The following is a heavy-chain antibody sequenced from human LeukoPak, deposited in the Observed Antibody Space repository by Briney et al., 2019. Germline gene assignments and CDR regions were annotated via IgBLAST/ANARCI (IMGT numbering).Heavy chain of an antibody. V-gene: IGHV3-30*02. D-gene: IGHD3-3*01. Sequence: GGSLRLSCEASGFAFTTYGMHWVRQAPGKGLEWVAFIWYDGSNEYYADSVKGRFTISRDNSKNTRYLQMNSLRAEDTAVYYCARVPGDDFWSGYDFDYWGQGTLVSVSS. CDR3: ARVPGDDFWSGYDFDY. CDR2: IWYDGSNE. J-gene: IGHJ4*02. CDR1: GFAFTTYG.